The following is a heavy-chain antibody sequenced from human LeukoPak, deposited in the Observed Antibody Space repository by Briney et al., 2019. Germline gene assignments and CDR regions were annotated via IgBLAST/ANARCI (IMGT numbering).Heavy chain of an antibody. V-gene: IGHV3-53*01. Sequence: GGSLRLSCAASGFTVSNNYMSWVRQAPGKGPEWVSVIYSGGSTYYADSVKGRFTISRDNSKNTLYLQMNSLRAEDTAVYYCARWDSGYDSLDYWGQGTLVTVSS. CDR2: IYSGGST. J-gene: IGHJ4*02. CDR1: GFTVSNNY. D-gene: IGHD5-12*01. CDR3: ARWDSGYDSLDY.